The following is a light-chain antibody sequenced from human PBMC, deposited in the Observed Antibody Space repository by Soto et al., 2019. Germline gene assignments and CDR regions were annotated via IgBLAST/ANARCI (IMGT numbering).Light chain of an antibody. CDR2: GAF. V-gene: IGKV3-20*01. CDR3: QQHGTSPWT. J-gene: IGKJ1*01. Sequence: EIVFTQSPGALSLSPGERATLFCRASQSVSRSYLVWYQQKPGQAPRLLIYGAFNRATGIPDRFSGSGSGTDFTLTISRLEPEDFAVYYCQQHGTSPWTFGQGTKVDIK. CDR1: QSVSRSY.